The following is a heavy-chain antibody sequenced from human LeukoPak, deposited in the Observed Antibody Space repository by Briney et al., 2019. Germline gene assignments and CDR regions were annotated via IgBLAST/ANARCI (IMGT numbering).Heavy chain of an antibody. V-gene: IGHV3-15*01. CDR1: GFTFTNAW. D-gene: IGHD3-3*01. CDR2: IKSKSDGGTT. J-gene: IGHJ4*02. Sequence: GGSLRLSCTPSGFTFTNAWMTWARQAPGKGLEWVARIKSKSDGGTTDYPAPVKGRFVISTGDSKSTAYLQMNSLKTEDSAVYYCTAVRWSGSFDYWGQGVLVTVSS. CDR3: TAVRWSGSFDY.